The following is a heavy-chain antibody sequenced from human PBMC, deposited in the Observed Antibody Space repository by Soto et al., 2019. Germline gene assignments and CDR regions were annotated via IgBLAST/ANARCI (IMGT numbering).Heavy chain of an antibody. CDR2: VSPSGTNT. V-gene: IGHV3-23*01. D-gene: IGHD4-17*01. CDR1: GFTFSSYA. CDR3: AKVGWSPVNAFDI. Sequence: QVMESGGDLVQPGGSLRLSCAVSGFTFSSYAMSWVRQAPGKGPEWVSAVSPSGTNTYYADSVKGRFTISRDNFKNTLYLQMTSLRAEDTAVYFCAKVGWSPVNAFDIWGQGTVVTVSS. J-gene: IGHJ3*02.